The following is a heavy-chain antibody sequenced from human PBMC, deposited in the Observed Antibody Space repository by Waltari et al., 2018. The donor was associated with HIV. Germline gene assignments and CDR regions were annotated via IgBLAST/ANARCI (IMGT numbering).Heavy chain of an antibody. J-gene: IGHJ5*02. CDR3: AKRAVFGDYGRGWIDP. CDR1: SSVSFSDYY. D-gene: IGHD4-17*01. CDR2: INGKGDI. V-gene: IGHV4-34*01. Sequence: HVQLKQWGAGLLKPSETLSLTCAVCSSVSFSDYYWNWIRQAPGTGLEWFGEINGKGDINYNPSLKSRVTLSVDTSKNQFSLRLNFVTAADTAVYYCAKRAVFGDYGRGWIDPWGQGTLVTVSS.